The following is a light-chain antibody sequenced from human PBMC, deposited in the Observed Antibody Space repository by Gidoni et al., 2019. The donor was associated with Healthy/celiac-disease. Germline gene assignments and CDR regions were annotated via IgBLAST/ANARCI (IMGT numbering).Light chain of an antibody. CDR3: QQYNNWPLT. Sequence: IVMTQSPATLSVSPGERATLSCRASQSVSSNLDWYQQKPGQAPRLLSYGASNRATGIPARFSGSGSGTEFTLTISSLQSEDFAVYYCQQYNNWPLTFGGGTKVEIK. V-gene: IGKV3-15*01. CDR2: GAS. J-gene: IGKJ4*02. CDR1: QSVSSN.